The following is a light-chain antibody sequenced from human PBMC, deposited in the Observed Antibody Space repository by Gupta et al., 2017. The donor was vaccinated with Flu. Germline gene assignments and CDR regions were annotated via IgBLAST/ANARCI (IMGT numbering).Light chain of an antibody. CDR3: SSWDDSLNGPDWV. J-gene: IGLJ3*02. Sequence: QSVLTQPPSAAGTPGQRVTISCSGSSSNSGSNTVNWYQQLPGTAPKLLIFINNQRPSRVPDRFSGSNSGTSASLAISALQSEDEADYYCSSWDDSLNGPDWVFGGGTKLTVL. V-gene: IGLV1-44*01. CDR2: INN. CDR1: SSNSGSNT.